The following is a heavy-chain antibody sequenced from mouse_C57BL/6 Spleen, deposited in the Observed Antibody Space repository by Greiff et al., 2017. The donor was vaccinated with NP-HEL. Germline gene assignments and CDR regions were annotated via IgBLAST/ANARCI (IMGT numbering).Heavy chain of an antibody. CDR3: APSYSYGSSYGYFDV. J-gene: IGHJ1*03. CDR1: GYTFTSYW. Sequence: QVQLQQPGAELVKPGASVKLSCKASGYTFTSYWMHWVKQRPGQGLEWIGMIHPNSGSTNYNEKFKSKATLTVDKSSSTAYMQLSSLTSEDSAVYYCAPSYSYGSSYGYFDVWGTGTTVTVSS. CDR2: IHPNSGST. D-gene: IGHD1-1*01. V-gene: IGHV1-64*01.